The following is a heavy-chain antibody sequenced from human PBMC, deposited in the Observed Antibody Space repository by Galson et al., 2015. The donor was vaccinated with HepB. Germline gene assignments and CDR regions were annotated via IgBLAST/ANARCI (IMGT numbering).Heavy chain of an antibody. D-gene: IGHD2-2*01. CDR1: GLNFDDYA. V-gene: IGHV3-9*01. CDR2: ISWNSDTS. Sequence: SLRLSCAASGLNFDDYAMHWVRQAPGKGLEWVSGISWNSDTSGYADSVKGRFTISRDNAKNSVYLQMNNLRAEDTALYFCAKDIGSDPNNHDVPYDAFDIWGHGTRVTVSS. CDR3: AKDIGSDPNNHDVPYDAFDI. J-gene: IGHJ3*02.